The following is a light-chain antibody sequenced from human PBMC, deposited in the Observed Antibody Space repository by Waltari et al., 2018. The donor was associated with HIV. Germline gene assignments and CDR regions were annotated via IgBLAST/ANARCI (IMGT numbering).Light chain of an antibody. J-gene: IGLJ1*01. CDR2: EVS. Sequence: QSALTQPASVSGSPGQAITTSCTGTSSDVGIYNLVSWYHQHPGKAPKLMIYEVSKRPSGVSNRFSGSKSGNTASLTISGLQAEDEADYYCCSYAGSGDVFGTGTKVTVL. CDR1: SSDVGIYNL. V-gene: IGLV2-23*02. CDR3: CSYAGSGDV.